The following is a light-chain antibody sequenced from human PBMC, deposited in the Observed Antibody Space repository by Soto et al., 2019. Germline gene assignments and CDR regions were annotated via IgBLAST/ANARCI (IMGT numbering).Light chain of an antibody. CDR2: EGA. J-gene: IGLJ3*02. CDR3: CSYARNSFGV. CDR1: SSDVGSYDL. V-gene: IGLV2-23*01. Sequence: QSALTQPASVSGSPGQSITISCTGTSSDVGSYDLVSWYQQHPGRAPKLIIYEGARRPLGVSYRFSGSKSGNTASLTISGLQAEDEADYYCCSYARNSFGVFGGGTKLTVL.